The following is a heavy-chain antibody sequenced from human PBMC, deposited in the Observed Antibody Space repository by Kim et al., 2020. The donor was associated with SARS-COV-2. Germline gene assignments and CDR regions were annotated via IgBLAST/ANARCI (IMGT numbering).Heavy chain of an antibody. D-gene: IGHD6-13*01. CDR3: ARDGRGWHSSSLSYYFDY. Sequence: GGSLRLSCAASGFTFSSYAMHWVRQAPGKGLEWVAVISYDGSNKYYADSVKGRFTISRDNSKNTLYLQMNSLRAEDTAVYYCARDGRGWHSSSLSYYFDYWGQGTLVTVSS. V-gene: IGHV3-30-3*01. CDR2: ISYDGSNK. J-gene: IGHJ4*02. CDR1: GFTFSSYA.